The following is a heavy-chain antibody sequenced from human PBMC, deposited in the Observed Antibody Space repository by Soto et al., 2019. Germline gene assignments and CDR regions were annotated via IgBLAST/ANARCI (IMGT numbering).Heavy chain of an antibody. Sequence: XETLCLTCTVSGAFISGYYWSWIRQPAGKGLDWIGRIYTSGSTKYSPSLKSRAAMSVDTSKKHFSLKLNSVTAADTAVYYCARESTAAGTDNWFGCWRQRSLVTVAS. CDR2: IYTSGST. D-gene: IGHD6-13*01. V-gene: IGHV4-4*07. CDR1: GAFISGYY. CDR3: ARESTAAGTDNWFGC. J-gene: IGHJ5*01.